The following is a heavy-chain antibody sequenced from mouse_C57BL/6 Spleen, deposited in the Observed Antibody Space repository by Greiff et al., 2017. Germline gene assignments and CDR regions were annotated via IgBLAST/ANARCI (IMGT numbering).Heavy chain of an antibody. CDR2: INPSTGGT. Sequence: DVKLQESGPELVKPGASVKISCKASGYSFTGYYMNWVKQSPEKSLEWIGEINPSTGGTTYNQKFKAKATLTVDKSSSTAYMQLKSLTSEDSAVYYCARYDPWYFDVWGTGTTVTVSS. CDR1: GYSFTGYY. D-gene: IGHD2-3*01. V-gene: IGHV1-42*01. J-gene: IGHJ1*03. CDR3: ARYDPWYFDV.